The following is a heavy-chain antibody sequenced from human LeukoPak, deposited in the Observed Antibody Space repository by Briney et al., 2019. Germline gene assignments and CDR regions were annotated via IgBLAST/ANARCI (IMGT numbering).Heavy chain of an antibody. D-gene: IGHD5-24*01. V-gene: IGHV1-8*03. CDR3: ARGGRDGYNYGDYFDY. J-gene: IGHJ4*02. CDR1: GYTFTSYD. Sequence: ASVKVSCKASGYTFTSYDINWVRQATGQGLEWMGWMNPNSGNTGYAQKFQGRVTTTRNTSISTAYMELSSLRSEDTAVYYCARGGRDGYNYGDYFDYWGQGTLVTVSS. CDR2: MNPNSGNT.